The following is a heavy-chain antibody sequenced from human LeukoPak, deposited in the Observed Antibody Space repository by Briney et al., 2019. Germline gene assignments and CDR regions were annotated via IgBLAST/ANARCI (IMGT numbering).Heavy chain of an antibody. CDR2: MYYSGST. V-gene: IGHV4-59*08. Sequence: PSETLSLTCTVSGGSISSYYWSWIRQPPGKGLEWIGHMYYSGSTYYSPSLKSRVTISLGTSKTHFSLKLSSVTAADTAVYYCARLYNNGYAAVDIWGQGTMVTVSS. CDR1: GGSISSYY. J-gene: IGHJ3*02. D-gene: IGHD2-8*01. CDR3: ARLYNNGYAAVDI.